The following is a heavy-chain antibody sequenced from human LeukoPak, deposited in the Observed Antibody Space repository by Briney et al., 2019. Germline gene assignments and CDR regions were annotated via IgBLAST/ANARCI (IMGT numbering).Heavy chain of an antibody. J-gene: IGHJ4*02. D-gene: IGHD3-16*01. CDR2: ISGSGGST. V-gene: IGHV3-23*01. Sequence: PGGSLRLSCVVSGFTFIKYWMSWVRQAPGKGLEWVSAISGSGGSTYYADSVKGRFTISRDNSRDTLYLQMNSLRAEDTAVFYCAKGYYDYVWGSYYFDYWGQGTLVTVSS. CDR3: AKGYYDYVWGSYYFDY. CDR1: GFTFIKYW.